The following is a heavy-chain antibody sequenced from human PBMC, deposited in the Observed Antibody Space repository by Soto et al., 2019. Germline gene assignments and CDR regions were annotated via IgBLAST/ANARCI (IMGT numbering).Heavy chain of an antibody. CDR1: GYTFSGFD. Sequence: ASVKVSCKASGYTFSGFDINWLRQASGEGPDWMGWMNAKSGDTFFPQRFQGKFNMTLDTSLSTAYMEVGSLTSDDTDIYYCARGNPFNYAGFDVWGQGTTVTVSS. D-gene: IGHD3-16*01. CDR3: ARGNPFNYAGFDV. J-gene: IGHJ6*02. V-gene: IGHV1-8*01. CDR2: MNAKSGDT.